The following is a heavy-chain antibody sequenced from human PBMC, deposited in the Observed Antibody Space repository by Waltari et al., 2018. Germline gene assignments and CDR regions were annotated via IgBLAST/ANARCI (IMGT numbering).Heavy chain of an antibody. CDR2: ISYDGSNK. CDR1: GFTFSSYA. Sequence: QVQLVESGGGVVQPGRSLRLSCAASGFTFSSYAMHWVRQAPGKGLGWVAVISYDGSNKYYADSVKGRFTISRDNSKNTLYLQMNSLRAEDTAVYYCASGDIVVVVAATHGYWGQGTLVTVSS. CDR3: ASGDIVVVVAATHGY. V-gene: IGHV3-30-3*01. D-gene: IGHD2-15*01. J-gene: IGHJ4*02.